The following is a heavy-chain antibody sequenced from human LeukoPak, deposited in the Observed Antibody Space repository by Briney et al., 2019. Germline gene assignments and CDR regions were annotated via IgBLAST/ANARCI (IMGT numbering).Heavy chain of an antibody. CDR2: ISGGSSTI. D-gene: IGHD6-13*01. Sequence: PGGSLRLSCAAFGFTFSSSSMNWVRQAPGKGLEWVSYISGGSSTIHYADSVKGRFTISRDNAKNSLYLQMNSLRGEDTALYYCARDYGYSSSFDYWGQGTLVTVSS. V-gene: IGHV3-48*01. CDR1: GFTFSSSS. CDR3: ARDYGYSSSFDY. J-gene: IGHJ4*02.